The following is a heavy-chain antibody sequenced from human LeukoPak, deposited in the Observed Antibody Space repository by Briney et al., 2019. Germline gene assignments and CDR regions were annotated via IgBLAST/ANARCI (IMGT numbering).Heavy chain of an antibody. J-gene: IGHJ5*02. D-gene: IGHD2-21*01. CDR3: ARDREEFNCGGDCYSSGWFDP. Sequence: ASVKVSCKASGYTFTSYGISWVRQAPGQGLEWMGWISPYNGNTNYAQKLQGRVTMTTDTSTSTAYMELRSLRSDDTAVYYCARDREEFNCGGDCYSSGWFDPWGQGTLVTVSS. CDR1: GYTFTSYG. CDR2: ISPYNGNT. V-gene: IGHV1-18*01.